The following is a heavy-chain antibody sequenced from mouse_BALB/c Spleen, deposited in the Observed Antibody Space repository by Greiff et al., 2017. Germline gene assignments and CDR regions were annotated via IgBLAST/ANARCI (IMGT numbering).Heavy chain of an antibody. Sequence: EVKLVESGGGLVKPGGSLKLSCAASGFAFSSYDMSWVRQTPEKRLEWVAYISSGGGSTYYPDTVKGRFTISRDNAKNTLYLQMSSLKSEDTAMYYCARHRGYSYAMDYWGQGTSVTVSS. J-gene: IGHJ4*01. D-gene: IGHD2-3*01. CDR1: GFAFSSYD. CDR2: ISSGGGST. CDR3: ARHRGYSYAMDY. V-gene: IGHV5-12-1*01.